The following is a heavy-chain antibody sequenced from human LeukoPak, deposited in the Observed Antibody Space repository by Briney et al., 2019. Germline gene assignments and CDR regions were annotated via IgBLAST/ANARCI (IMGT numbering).Heavy chain of an antibody. D-gene: IGHD6-6*01. Sequence: ASVKVSCNASGYTFTPYGITWGRQAPGQGLECMGWISHYNGNRTYAQKLQDRVTMTTDTSTSTAYMELRSLRSDDTAVYDCARGSGVYASSSTTFDYWGQGTLVSVSS. CDR2: ISHYNGNR. V-gene: IGHV1-18*01. CDR3: ARGSGVYASSSTTFDY. CDR1: GYTFTPYG. J-gene: IGHJ4*02.